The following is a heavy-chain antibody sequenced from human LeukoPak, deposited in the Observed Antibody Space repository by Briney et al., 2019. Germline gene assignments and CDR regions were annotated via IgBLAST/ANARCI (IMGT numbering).Heavy chain of an antibody. D-gene: IGHD6-19*01. CDR1: GFTVSTNY. CDR2: IYTSGST. Sequence: GRSLRLSCAASGFTVSTNYMSWVSQDPGNGPEWVSVIYTSGSTHYADSVKGRFTNSGDNSKNTLYLQMNSLRAEDTAVYYCARDVVDTNGWYYRWFDPWGQGTLVTVSS. J-gene: IGHJ5*02. V-gene: IGHV3-53*01. CDR3: ARDVVDTNGWYYRWFDP.